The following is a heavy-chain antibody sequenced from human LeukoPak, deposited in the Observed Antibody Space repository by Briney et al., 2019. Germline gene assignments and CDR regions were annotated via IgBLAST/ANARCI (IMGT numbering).Heavy chain of an antibody. D-gene: IGHD2-15*01. CDR3: ARGGRSAFDI. CDR2: IYYSGST. J-gene: IGHJ3*02. V-gene: IGHV4-31*03. Sequence: SETLSLTCTVSGGSISSGGYYWSWIRQHPGKGLEWVGYIYYSGSTYYNPSLKSRVTISVDTSKNQFSLKLSSVTAADTAVYYCARGGRSAFDIWGQGTMVTVSS. CDR1: GGSISSGGYY.